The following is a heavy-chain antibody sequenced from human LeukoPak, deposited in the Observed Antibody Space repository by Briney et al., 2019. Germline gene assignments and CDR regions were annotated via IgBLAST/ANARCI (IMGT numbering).Heavy chain of an antibody. Sequence: PGGSLRLSCEASGFTFSSYSMNWVRQAPGKGLEWVSSISSSSSYIYYADSVKGRFTISRDNAKNSLYLQMNSLRAEDTAVYYCASASRHYYDSSGPPDYWGQGTLVTVSS. CDR1: GFTFSSYS. V-gene: IGHV3-21*01. CDR2: ISSSSSYI. CDR3: ASASRHYYDSSGPPDY. J-gene: IGHJ4*02. D-gene: IGHD3-22*01.